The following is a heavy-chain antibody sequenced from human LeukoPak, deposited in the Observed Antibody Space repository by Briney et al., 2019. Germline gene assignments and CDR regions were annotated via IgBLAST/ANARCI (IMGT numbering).Heavy chain of an antibody. J-gene: IGHJ6*03. D-gene: IGHD3-10*01. Sequence: ASVKVSCKASGCTFTSYDINWVRQATGQGLEWMGWMNPNSGNTGYAQKFQGRVTMTRNTSISTAYMELSSLRSEDTAVYYCARGGRGFFNYYYYYMDVWGKGTTVTVSS. CDR1: GCTFTSYD. CDR3: ARGGRGFFNYYYYYMDV. V-gene: IGHV1-8*01. CDR2: MNPNSGNT.